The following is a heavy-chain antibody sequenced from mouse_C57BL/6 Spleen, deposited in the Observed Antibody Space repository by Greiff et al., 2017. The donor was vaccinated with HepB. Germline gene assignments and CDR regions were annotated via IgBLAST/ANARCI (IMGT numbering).Heavy chain of an antibody. Sequence: EVQLQQSGPELVKPGASVKISCKASGYSFTGYYMNWVKQSPEKSLEWIGEINPSTGGTTYNQKFKAKATLTVDKSSSTAYMQLKSLTSEDSAVYYCARREYDYDGYYAMDYWGQRTSVTVSS. J-gene: IGHJ4*01. V-gene: IGHV1-42*01. CDR1: GYSFTGYY. CDR2: INPSTGGT. CDR3: ARREYDYDGYYAMDY. D-gene: IGHD2-4*01.